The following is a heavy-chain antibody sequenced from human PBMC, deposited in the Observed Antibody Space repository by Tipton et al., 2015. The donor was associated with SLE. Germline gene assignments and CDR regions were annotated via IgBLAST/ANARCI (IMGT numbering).Heavy chain of an antibody. CDR3: ARGLGLDEDHGWWAALDFDS. CDR2: TSYDGTNK. V-gene: IGHV3-30*04. J-gene: IGHJ4*02. CDR1: GFTFSVYA. D-gene: IGHD2-8*02. Sequence: QLVQSGGGVVQPGRSLRLTCVASGFTFSVYAMHWVRQAPGKGLEWVAVTSYDGTNKYYADSVKGRFTISRDNSKNTLYLQMNNLRVDDTAAYYCARGLGLDEDHGWWAALDFDSWGQGTLVTVSS.